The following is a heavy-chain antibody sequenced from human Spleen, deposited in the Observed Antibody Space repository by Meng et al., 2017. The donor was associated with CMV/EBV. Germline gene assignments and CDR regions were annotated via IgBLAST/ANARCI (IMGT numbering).Heavy chain of an antibody. V-gene: IGHV1-2*02. J-gene: IGHJ4*02. CDR2: INPNSGGT. Sequence: ASVKVSCKASGYTFTGYYMHWVRQAPGQGLEWMGWINPNSGGTNYAQKFQGRVTMTRDTSITTAYMELSRLRSDDTAVYYCARGLRYFDPHDFDYWGQGTLVTVSS. CDR1: GYTFTGYY. CDR3: ARGLRYFDPHDFDY. D-gene: IGHD3-9*01.